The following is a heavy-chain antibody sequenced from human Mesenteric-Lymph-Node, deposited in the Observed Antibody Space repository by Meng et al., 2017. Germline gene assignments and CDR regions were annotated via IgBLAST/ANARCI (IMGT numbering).Heavy chain of an antibody. Sequence: VQLVQAGAEWKKPGASVKVSCKASGYTFTGYYMHWVQQAPGQGLEWMGRINPNSGGTNYAQKFQGRVTMTRDTSIGTAYMELSRLTSDDTAVYYCARGDYVAGLQHWGQGTLVTVSS. CDR2: INPNSGGT. J-gene: IGHJ1*01. CDR1: GYTFTGYY. V-gene: IGHV1-2*06. CDR3: ARGDYVAGLQH. D-gene: IGHD4-17*01.